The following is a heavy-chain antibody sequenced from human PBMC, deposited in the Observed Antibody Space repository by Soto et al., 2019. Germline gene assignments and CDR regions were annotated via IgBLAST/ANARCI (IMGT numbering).Heavy chain of an antibody. D-gene: IGHD3-10*01. CDR3: ATSYGSGYRAFDY. V-gene: IGHV1-69*04. Sequence: QGQLVQSGAEVKRPGSSVTVSCKASGDTFSFYSINWVRQAPGLGLEWMGRVNPILSMSNYAQRFQGRVTMTADKSTSTAYMELSGLRSEDTAMYYCATSYGSGYRAFDYWGQGALVTVSS. CDR2: VNPILSMS. CDR1: GDTFSFYS. J-gene: IGHJ4*02.